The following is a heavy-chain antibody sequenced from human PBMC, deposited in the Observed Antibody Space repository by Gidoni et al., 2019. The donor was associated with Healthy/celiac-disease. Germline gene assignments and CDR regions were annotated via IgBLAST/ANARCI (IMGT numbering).Heavy chain of an antibody. CDR1: GFTFSSYA. CDR3: ARGVCSGGSCYSVY. CDR2: ISYDGSNK. J-gene: IGHJ4*02. D-gene: IGHD2-15*01. V-gene: IGHV3-30-3*01. Sequence: QVQLVESGGGVVQPGRSLSLSCAASGFTFSSYAMHWVRQAPGKGLEWVAVISYDGSNKYYADSVKGRFTISRDNSKNTLYLQMNSLRAEDTAVYYCARGVCSGGSCYSVYWGQGTLVTVSS.